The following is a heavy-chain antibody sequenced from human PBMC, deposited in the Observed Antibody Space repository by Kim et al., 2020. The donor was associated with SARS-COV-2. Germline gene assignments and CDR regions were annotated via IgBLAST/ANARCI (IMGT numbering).Heavy chain of an antibody. Sequence: ASVKVSCKASGYSFSSHAMNWVRQAPGQGLEWMGWINTDTGSPAYAQGFTGRFAFSLDNSVSTAYLHITSLEPEDTAVYYCARLVSGYDVNGDYWGQGTLLTVSS. D-gene: IGHD5-12*01. V-gene: IGHV7-4-1*02. CDR2: INTDTGSP. CDR1: GYSFSSHA. J-gene: IGHJ4*02. CDR3: ARLVSGYDVNGDY.